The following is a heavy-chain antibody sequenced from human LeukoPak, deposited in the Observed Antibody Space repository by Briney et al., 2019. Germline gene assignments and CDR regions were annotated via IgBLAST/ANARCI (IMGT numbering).Heavy chain of an antibody. V-gene: IGHV3-53*01. J-gene: IGHJ4*02. Sequence: PGGSLRLSCAASGFTVSSNYMSWVRQAPGKGLEWVSVTYSGSDTYYADSVKGRLTISRDNSKNTLYLQMNSLRAEDTAVYYCAKAASYDFWSGYDRIDYWGQGTLVTVSS. D-gene: IGHD3-3*01. CDR1: GFTVSSNY. CDR2: TYSGSDT. CDR3: AKAASYDFWSGYDRIDY.